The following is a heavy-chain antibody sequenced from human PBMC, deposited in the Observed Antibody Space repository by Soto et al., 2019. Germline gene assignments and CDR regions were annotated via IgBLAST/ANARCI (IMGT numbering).Heavy chain of an antibody. CDR3: ARDDSGFSGSHYIDYFNY. CDR1: GYTFTSYD. Sequence: ASVKVSCKASGYTFTSYDINWVRQATGQGLEWMGWMNHNSGNTDYAQKFQGRVTMTRNTSISTAYMKLSSLRSEDTAEYYCARDDSGFSGSHYIDYFNYWGQGALVTVSS. V-gene: IGHV1-8*01. D-gene: IGHD1-26*01. J-gene: IGHJ4*02. CDR2: MNHNSGNT.